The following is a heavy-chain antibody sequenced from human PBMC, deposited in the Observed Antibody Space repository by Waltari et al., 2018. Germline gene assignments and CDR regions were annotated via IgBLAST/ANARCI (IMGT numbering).Heavy chain of an antibody. CDR1: GYSISNGSSH. J-gene: IGHJ4*02. D-gene: IGHD3-3*01. V-gene: IGHV4-61*02. CDR2: IYNSGGV. CDR3: AREEGRYYNFWNGYYAFDN. Sequence: QVRLQESGPGLVKPSQTLSLTCTVSGYSISNGSSHCSWLRQPAGKRLEWIGRIYNSGGVNYTPSLKSRVTISIDTSKNQFSLDLRSVTAADTAIYYCAREEGRYYNFWNGYYAFDNWGQGTLVTVSS.